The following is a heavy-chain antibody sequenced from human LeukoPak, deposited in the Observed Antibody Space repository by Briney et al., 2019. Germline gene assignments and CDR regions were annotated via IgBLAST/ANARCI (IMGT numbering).Heavy chain of an antibody. V-gene: IGHV4-31*03. J-gene: IGHJ6*02. CDR1: GGSISSGGYY. CDR2: IYYSGST. Sequence: SETLSLTCTVSGGSISSGGYYWSWIRQHPGTGLEWIGYIYYSGSTYYNPSLKSRVTISVDTSKNQFSLKLSSVTAADTAVYYCARESSGAYKNYGMDVWGQGTTVTVSS. D-gene: IGHD1-26*01. CDR3: ARESSGAYKNYGMDV.